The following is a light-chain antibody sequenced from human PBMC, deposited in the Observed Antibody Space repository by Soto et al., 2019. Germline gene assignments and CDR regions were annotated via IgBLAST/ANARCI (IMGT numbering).Light chain of an antibody. Sequence: EVVMTQSPVNLSVSPGERATLSCRASQSVSTHLAWYQQKPGQAPKLLIYAASTRVTGISARFSGSGSGTEFSLTISSLQSEGFGIYYCLQYNDWPVYTFGQGTNVEVK. CDR1: QSVSTH. CDR2: AAS. CDR3: LQYNDWPVYT. J-gene: IGKJ2*01. V-gene: IGKV3-15*01.